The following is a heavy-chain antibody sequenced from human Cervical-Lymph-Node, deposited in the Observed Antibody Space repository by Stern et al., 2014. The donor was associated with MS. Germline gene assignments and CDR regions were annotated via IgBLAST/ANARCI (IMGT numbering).Heavy chain of an antibody. J-gene: IGHJ4*02. CDR2: IISIFGTA. CDR3: AKQQSANGYEFFDY. Sequence: VQLVESGAEVKKPGSSVKVSCKASGGTFSSFGISWVRQATGQGPEWMGDIISIFGTANYAQKFQGRVTITADESTNTAYMALRSLRSEDTAVYYCAKQQSANGYEFFDYWGQGTLVTVSS. CDR1: GGTFSSFG. D-gene: IGHD1/OR15-1a*01. V-gene: IGHV1-69*01.